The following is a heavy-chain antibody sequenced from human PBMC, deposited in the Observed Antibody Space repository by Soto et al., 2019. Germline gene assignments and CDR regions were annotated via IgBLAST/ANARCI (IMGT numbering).Heavy chain of an antibody. CDR3: ARETIAVRPLLHSFYGMDV. CDR2: IWSDGSNK. V-gene: IGHV3-33*01. CDR1: GFTFSNYA. Sequence: QVRLVESGGGVVRPGKSLRLSCAATGFTFSNYAMHWVRQAPGKGLQWVTVIWSDGSNKYYAESVKGRFTISRDNSKNTLFLQMNTLRAEDTAIYYCARETIAVRPLLHSFYGMDVWGQGTSVTVSS. D-gene: IGHD6-6*01. J-gene: IGHJ6*02.